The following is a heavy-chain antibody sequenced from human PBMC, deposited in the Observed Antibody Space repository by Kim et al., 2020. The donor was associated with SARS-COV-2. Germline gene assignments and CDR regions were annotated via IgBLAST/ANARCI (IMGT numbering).Heavy chain of an antibody. CDR2: IYSGGST. J-gene: IGHJ4*02. CDR3: ARSYYDILTGYYGDY. V-gene: IGHV3-66*02. D-gene: IGHD3-9*01. Sequence: GGSLRLSCAASGFTVSSNYMSWVRQAPGKGLEWVSVIYSGGSTYYADSVKGRFTISRDNSKNTLYLQMNSLRAEDTAVYYCARSYYDILTGYYGDYWGQGTLVTVSS. CDR1: GFTVSSNY.